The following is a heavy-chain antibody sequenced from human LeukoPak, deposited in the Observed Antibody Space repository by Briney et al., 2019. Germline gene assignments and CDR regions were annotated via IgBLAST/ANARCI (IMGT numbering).Heavy chain of an antibody. J-gene: IGHJ4*02. CDR1: GGSFSGYY. Sequence: SETLSLTYAVYGGSFSGYYWSWIRQPPGKGLEWIGEINHSGSTNYNPSLKSRVTISVDTSKNQFSLKLSSVTAADTAVYYCARMPGSSTGFDYWGRGTLVTVSS. V-gene: IGHV4-34*01. CDR3: ARMPGSSTGFDY. CDR2: INHSGST. D-gene: IGHD6-6*01.